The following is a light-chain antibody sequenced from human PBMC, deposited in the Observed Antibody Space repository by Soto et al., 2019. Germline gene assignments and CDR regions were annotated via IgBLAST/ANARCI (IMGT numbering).Light chain of an antibody. CDR1: MRDVGAYNL. V-gene: IGLV2-14*01. CDR3: SLYTSDNTYV. Sequence: QSVLTQPASVSGSAGQSITISCSGTMRDVGAYNLVSWYQQHPGTAPKLIIYEVRNRPSGISSRFSGSRSGNTASLTISGLQSEDEANYFCSLYTSDNTYVFGAGTKLTVL. CDR2: EVR. J-gene: IGLJ1*01.